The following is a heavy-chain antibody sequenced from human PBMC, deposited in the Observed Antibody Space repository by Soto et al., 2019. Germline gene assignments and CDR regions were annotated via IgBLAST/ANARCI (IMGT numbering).Heavy chain of an antibody. CDR1: GGPISSYY. J-gene: IGHJ6*02. V-gene: IGHV4-59*08. D-gene: IGHD2-2*01. Sequence: SETLSLTCTVSGGPISSYYWSWIRQPPGKGLEWIGYIYYSGSTNYNPSLKSRVTISVDTSKNQFSLKLSSVTAADTAVYYCARLVVPAQSSSRGDYYYGMDVWGQGTTVTVSS. CDR2: IYYSGST. CDR3: ARLVVPAQSSSRGDYYYGMDV.